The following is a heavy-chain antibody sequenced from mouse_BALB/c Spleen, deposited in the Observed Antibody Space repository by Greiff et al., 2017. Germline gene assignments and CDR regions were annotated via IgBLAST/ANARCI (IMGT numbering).Heavy chain of an antibody. CDR3: ARSYDSWFAY. D-gene: IGHD2-4*01. CDR2: ISSGGSYT. CDR1: GFTFSSYA. J-gene: IGHJ3*01. Sequence: DVMLVESGGGLVKPGGSLKLSCAASGFTFSSYAMSWVRQTPEKRLEWVATISSGGSYTYYPDSVKGRFTISRDNAKNTLYLQMSSLRSEDTAMYYCARSYDSWFAYWGQGTLVTVSA. V-gene: IGHV5-9-1*01.